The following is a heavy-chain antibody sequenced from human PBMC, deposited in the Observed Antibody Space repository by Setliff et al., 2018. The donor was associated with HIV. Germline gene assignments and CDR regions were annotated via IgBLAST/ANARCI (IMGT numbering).Heavy chain of an antibody. J-gene: IGHJ4*02. CDR3: ATDCAVVGGTGSLDS. CDR1: GFTFSTYW. Sequence: GGSLRLSCAASGFTFSTYWMSWVRQAPGKGLEWVANIKQDGSEKNYMDSVKGRFTISRDNAKNSLYLQMNSLRVEDTSVYYCATDCAVVGGTGSLDSWGQGTLVTVSS. V-gene: IGHV3-7*05. CDR2: IKQDGSEK. D-gene: IGHD1-26*01.